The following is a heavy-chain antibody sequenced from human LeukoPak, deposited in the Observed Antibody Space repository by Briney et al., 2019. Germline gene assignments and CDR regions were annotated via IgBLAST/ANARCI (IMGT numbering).Heavy chain of an antibody. CDR2: IYYSGST. D-gene: IGHD3-9*01. J-gene: IGHJ4*02. CDR3: ARLASSHYDILTGYYSQGAFDY. V-gene: IGHV4-39*01. CDR1: GGSVSSSSYY. Sequence: SETLSLTCTVSGGSVSSSSYYWGWIRQPPGKGLEWIGSIYYSGSTYYNPSLKSRVTISVDTSKNQFSLKLSSVTAADTAVYYCARLASSHYDILTGYYSQGAFDYWGQGTLVTVSS.